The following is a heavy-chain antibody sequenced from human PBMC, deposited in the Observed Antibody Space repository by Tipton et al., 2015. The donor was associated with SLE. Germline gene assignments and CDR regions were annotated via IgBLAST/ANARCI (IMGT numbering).Heavy chain of an antibody. CDR3: ARAYQGFWSGYVAIYNYMDV. D-gene: IGHD3-3*01. J-gene: IGHJ6*03. V-gene: IGHV4-59*12. Sequence: PSLTCTVSGDSISSYYLTWIRQPPGRRLEWIAYMFDTGSTKYNPSLQSRVTISLDTSKNQFSLNLGSVTAADTAMYYCARAYQGFWSGYVAIYNYMDVWGKGTTVTVSS. CDR1: GDSISSYY. CDR2: MFDTGST.